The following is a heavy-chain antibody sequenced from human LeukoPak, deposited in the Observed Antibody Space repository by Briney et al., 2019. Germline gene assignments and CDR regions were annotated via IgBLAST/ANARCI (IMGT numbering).Heavy chain of an antibody. Sequence: GESLKISCKGSGYTFNSYWISWVRQMPGKGLEWMGRIDPTDSYTNYSPSFQGHVTISADKSIRTAYFQWSSLKALDTAMYYCAISRGGYYGSGSYYPFDYWGQGTLVTVSS. CDR2: IDPTDSYT. D-gene: IGHD3-10*01. CDR1: GYTFNSYW. J-gene: IGHJ4*02. V-gene: IGHV5-10-1*01. CDR3: AISRGGYYGSGSYYPFDY.